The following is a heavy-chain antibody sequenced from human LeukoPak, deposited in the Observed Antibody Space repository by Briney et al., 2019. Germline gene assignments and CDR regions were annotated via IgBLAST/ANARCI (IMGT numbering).Heavy chain of an antibody. D-gene: IGHD3-9*01. CDR1: GFTFSNYA. J-gene: IGHJ4*02. Sequence: GGSLRLSCLPSGFTFSNYAMTWVRQAPGKGLEWVSGISWNSGSIGYADSVKGRFTISRDNAKNSLYLQMNSLRAEDTALYYCAKALNYDILTGYYDYWGQGTLVTVSS. CDR2: ISWNSGSI. CDR3: AKALNYDILTGYYDY. V-gene: IGHV3-9*01.